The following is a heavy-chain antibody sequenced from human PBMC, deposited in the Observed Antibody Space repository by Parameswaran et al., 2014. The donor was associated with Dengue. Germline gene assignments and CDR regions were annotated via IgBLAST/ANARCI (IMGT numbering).Heavy chain of an antibody. CDR1: GGSIDSSSYY. Sequence: GSLRLSCTVSGGSIDSSSYYWGWIRQPPGKGLEWIGSIYFSGDTYYNPSLKSRVTILIDTSTNQFSLNLRFVTAADMAVYYCARQFSNWFDPWGQGTLVTVSS. J-gene: IGHJ5*02. CDR2: IYFSGDT. V-gene: IGHV4-39*01. CDR3: ARQFSNWFDP.